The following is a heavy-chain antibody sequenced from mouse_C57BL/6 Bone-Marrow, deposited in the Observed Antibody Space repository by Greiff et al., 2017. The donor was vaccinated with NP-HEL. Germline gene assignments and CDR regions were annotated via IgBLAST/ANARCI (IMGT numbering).Heavy chain of an antibody. Sequence: QVQLQQSGAELARPGASVKLSCKASGYTFTSYGISWVKQRPGQGLEWIGEIYPRSGNTYYNEKFQGKATLTADKSSSTAYMELRSLTSEDSAVYFCARGSTMVMVWFAYWGQGTLVTVSA. CDR3: ARGSTMVMVWFAY. V-gene: IGHV1-81*01. CDR2: IYPRSGNT. CDR1: GYTFTSYG. D-gene: IGHD2-2*01. J-gene: IGHJ3*01.